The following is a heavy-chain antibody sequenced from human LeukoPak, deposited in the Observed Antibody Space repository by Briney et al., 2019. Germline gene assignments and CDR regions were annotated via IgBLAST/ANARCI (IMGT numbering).Heavy chain of an antibody. D-gene: IGHD4-17*01. Sequence: GGSLRLSCAASGFTFSNYGMHWVRQAPGKGLEWVAGISYDGSNKYYADSVKGRFTISRDNSKNTLYLQMNSLRAEDTAVYYCAKVAPTVTTVGPFDYWGQGTLVTVS. J-gene: IGHJ4*02. CDR3: AKVAPTVTTVGPFDY. CDR1: GFTFSNYG. CDR2: ISYDGSNK. V-gene: IGHV3-30*18.